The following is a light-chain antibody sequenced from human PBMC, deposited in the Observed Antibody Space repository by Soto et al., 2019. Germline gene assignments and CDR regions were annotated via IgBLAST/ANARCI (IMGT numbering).Light chain of an antibody. V-gene: IGKV4-1*01. Sequence: DIVMTQSPDSLAVSLGERATINCKSSQSVFYSSNNKNYLAWYQQKPGQPPKLLIYWASTRESGVPDRFSGIGSGIDFTLTISSLQAEDVAVYYCQQYDSSPPTFGQGTKVEIK. J-gene: IGKJ1*01. CDR2: WAS. CDR3: QQYDSSPPT. CDR1: QSVFYSSNNKNY.